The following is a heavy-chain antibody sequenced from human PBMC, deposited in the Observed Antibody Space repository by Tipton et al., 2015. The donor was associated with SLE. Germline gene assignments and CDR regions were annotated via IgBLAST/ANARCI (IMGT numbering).Heavy chain of an antibody. CDR1: GGSFSGYY. Sequence: LRLSCAVYGGSFSGYYWSWIRQPPGKGLEWIGEINHSGNTHYNPPLKSRVIISEDTSKNQLSLKLNSVTAADTAMYYCARNRGSGQQAAFEIWGQGTMVTVSS. D-gene: IGHD2-15*01. CDR2: INHSGNT. V-gene: IGHV4-34*01. J-gene: IGHJ3*02. CDR3: ARNRGSGQQAAFEI.